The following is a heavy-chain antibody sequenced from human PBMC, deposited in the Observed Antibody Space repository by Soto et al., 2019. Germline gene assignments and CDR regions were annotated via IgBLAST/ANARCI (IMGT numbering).Heavy chain of an antibody. CDR3: ARGQAFGVVTDKWSGP. V-gene: IGHV4-31*01. CDR1: GGSISSGGYY. D-gene: IGHD3-3*01. Sequence: PSESLSLTCTVSGGSISSGGYYWCLIRQDPGECLRWIGYIYFRGSPYYIPPLKSPVTTSVDTSNNQFSLKLISVTAADTVVFYCARGQAFGVVTDKWSGPPGKGTLLTRSS. CDR2: IYFRGSP. J-gene: IGHJ5*02.